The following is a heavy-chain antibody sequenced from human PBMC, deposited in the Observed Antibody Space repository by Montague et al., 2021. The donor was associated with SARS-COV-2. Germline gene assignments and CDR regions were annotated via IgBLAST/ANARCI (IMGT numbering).Heavy chain of an antibody. CDR3: ARAQGAGYSSGWYNYYYYMDV. CDR2: IYYSGST. V-gene: IGHV4-59*01. Sequence: SETLSLTCTVSGGSISSYYWGWIRQHPGKGLEWIGYIYYSGSTNYNPSLKSRVTISVDTSKNQFSLKLSSVTAADTAVYYCARAQGAGYSSGWYNYYYYMDVWGKGTTVTVSS. J-gene: IGHJ6*03. D-gene: IGHD6-19*01. CDR1: GGSISSYY.